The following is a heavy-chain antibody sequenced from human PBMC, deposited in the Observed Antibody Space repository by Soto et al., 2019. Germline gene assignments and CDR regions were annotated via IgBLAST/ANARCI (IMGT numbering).Heavy chain of an antibody. V-gene: IGHV4-61*01. CDR3: ARDRPPYGDYTLYYYYGMDV. D-gene: IGHD4-17*01. CDR1: GGSVSGGSYY. Sequence: PSEALSLTCTVSGGSVSGGSYYWSWIRQPPGEGLEWVGDVYYGGSTNYNPTLKSRVTISVDPSKNQFSLKLSSVTAADTAVYYCARDRPPYGDYTLYYYYGMDVSGQGTTVTVSS. CDR2: VYYGGST. J-gene: IGHJ6*02.